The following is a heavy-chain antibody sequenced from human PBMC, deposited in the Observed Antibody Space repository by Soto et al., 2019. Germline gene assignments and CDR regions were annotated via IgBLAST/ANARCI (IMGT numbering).Heavy chain of an antibody. D-gene: IGHD3-9*01. CDR3: ARLEGLATISYYFDF. CDR2: IYFRGNT. Sequence: SETLSLTCTVSGGSISSYYWGWIRQPPGKGLEWIGSIYFRGNTYYNPSLQTRVTIPLDKSKSQFSLKLNSVTAADSAVYFCARLEGLATISYYFDFWGQGALVTVSS. CDR1: GGSISSYY. J-gene: IGHJ4*02. V-gene: IGHV4-39*01.